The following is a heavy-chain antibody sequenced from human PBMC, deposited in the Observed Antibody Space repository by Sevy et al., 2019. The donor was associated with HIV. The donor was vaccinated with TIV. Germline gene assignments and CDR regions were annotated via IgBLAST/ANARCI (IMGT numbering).Heavy chain of an antibody. D-gene: IGHD3-10*01. CDR3: VKEGRDDFNPYLDF. V-gene: IGHV3-23*01. Sequence: GGSLRLSCAGSGFTFGGYMMNWVRQAPGRGLEWVARISRTGGTPEYGDSAKGRFTISRENSKNTVYLKLKDVRAEDTALYFCVKEGRDDFNPYLDFWGQGILVTVSS. J-gene: IGHJ4*02. CDR1: GFTFGGYM. CDR2: ISRTGGTP.